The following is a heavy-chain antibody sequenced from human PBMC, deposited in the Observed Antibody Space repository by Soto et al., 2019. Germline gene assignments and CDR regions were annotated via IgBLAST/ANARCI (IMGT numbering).Heavy chain of an antibody. V-gene: IGHV3-21*01. D-gene: IGHD6-6*01. Sequence: GGSLRLSCAASGFTFSSYSMNWVRQAPGKGLEWVSSISSSSSYIYYADSVKGRFTISRDNAKNSLYLQMNSLRAEDTAVYYCASSEVLAARPDLNAQFDIWGQGTMVTVSS. CDR3: ASSEVLAARPDLNAQFDI. CDR2: ISSSSSYI. CDR1: GFTFSSYS. J-gene: IGHJ3*02.